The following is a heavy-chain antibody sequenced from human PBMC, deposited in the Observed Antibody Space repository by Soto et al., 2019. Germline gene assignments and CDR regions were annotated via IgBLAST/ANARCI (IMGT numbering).Heavy chain of an antibody. J-gene: IGHJ6*02. Sequence: GGSLRLSCAASGFTFSSYEMNWVRQAPGKGLEWVSYISSSGSTIYYADSVKGRFTISRDNAKNSLYLQMNSLRAEDTAVYYCAREDGDDESYYYGMDVWGQGTTVTVSS. CDR3: AREDGDDESYYYGMDV. CDR1: GFTFSSYE. V-gene: IGHV3-48*03. CDR2: ISSSGSTI. D-gene: IGHD4-17*01.